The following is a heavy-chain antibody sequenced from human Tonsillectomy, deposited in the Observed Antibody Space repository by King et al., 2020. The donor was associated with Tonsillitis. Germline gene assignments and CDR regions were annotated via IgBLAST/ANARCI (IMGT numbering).Heavy chain of an antibody. V-gene: IGHV3-15*05. CDR2: IKSKTDGGTI. CDR1: GFTFSNAW. J-gene: IGHJ4*02. Sequence: VQLVESGGGLVKPGGALRLSCAASGFTFSNAWMSWVRQAPGKGLGWVGRIKSKTDGGTIDYAAPVKGRFTISRDDSKNTLYLQMNSLKAEDTAVDYCTAGYGSSAHDYWGQGTLVTVSS. CDR3: TAGYGSSAHDY. D-gene: IGHD6-6*01.